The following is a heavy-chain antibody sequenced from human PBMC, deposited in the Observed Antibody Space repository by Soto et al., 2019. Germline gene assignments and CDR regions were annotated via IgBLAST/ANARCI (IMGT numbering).Heavy chain of an antibody. CDR1: GGSISSGGYS. J-gene: IGHJ4*02. D-gene: IGHD4-17*01. CDR3: AHRHTDYDGAFDY. V-gene: IGHV4-30-2*02. CDR2: IYHSGST. Sequence: SETLSLTCAVSGGSISSGGYSWSWIRQPPGKGLEWIGYIYHSGSTYYNPSLKSRVTRDTSKNQVVLTMTNLDPVDTATYFCAHRHTDYDGAFDYWSPGTLVTVSS.